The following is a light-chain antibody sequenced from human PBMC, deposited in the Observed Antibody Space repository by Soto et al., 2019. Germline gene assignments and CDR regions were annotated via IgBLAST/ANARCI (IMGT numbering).Light chain of an antibody. CDR1: QSLNNY. Sequence: EIVLTQSPATLSLSPGDRATLSCRASQSLNNYLAWYQHKPGQAPRLLIYDASNRATGIPARFSGSGSGTDFTLTISILEPEDFAVYYCQRGFTFGGGTKVEIK. CDR3: QRGFT. V-gene: IGKV3-11*01. J-gene: IGKJ4*01. CDR2: DAS.